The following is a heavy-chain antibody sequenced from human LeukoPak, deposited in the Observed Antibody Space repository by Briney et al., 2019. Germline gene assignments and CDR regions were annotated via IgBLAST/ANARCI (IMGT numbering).Heavy chain of an antibody. CDR1: GGSISSYY. CDR3: ARDQSITMVRGVIITLDGMDV. Sequence: SETLSLTCTVSGGSISSYYWSWVRQPAGKGLEWIGRIYTSGSTNYNHSLKSRVTMSVDTPKNQFSLKLSSVTAADTAVYYCARDQSITMVRGVIITLDGMDVWGQGTTVTVSS. V-gene: IGHV4-4*07. D-gene: IGHD3-10*01. J-gene: IGHJ6*02. CDR2: IYTSGST.